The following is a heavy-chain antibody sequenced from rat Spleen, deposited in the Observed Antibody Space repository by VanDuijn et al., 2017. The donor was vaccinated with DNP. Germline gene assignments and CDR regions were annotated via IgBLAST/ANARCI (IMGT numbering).Heavy chain of an antibody. J-gene: IGHJ2*01. D-gene: IGHD1-4*01. CDR1: GFTFSDYA. Sequence: EVQLVESGGGPVQPGRSLKLSCAASGFTFSDYAMAWVRQAPTKGLEWVATISTSGSRTYYPDSVKGRFTISRDNAKSTLYLQLDSLRSEDTATYFCASRPPPTRGPFDYWGQGVMVTVSS. CDR2: ISTSGSRT. CDR3: ASRPPPTRGPFDY. V-gene: IGHV5-29*01.